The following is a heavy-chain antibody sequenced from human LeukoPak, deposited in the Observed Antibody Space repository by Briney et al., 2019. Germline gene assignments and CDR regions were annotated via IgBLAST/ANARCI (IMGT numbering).Heavy chain of an antibody. Sequence: GGSLRLSCAASGFTFSSYAMSWVRQAPGKGLEWVSAISGSGGSTYYADSVKGRFTISRDNSKNTLYLQMNSLRAEDTAVYYCAKYIAAAGYYYYGMDVWGQGTTVTVSS. J-gene: IGHJ6*02. CDR3: AKYIAAAGYYYYGMDV. D-gene: IGHD6-13*01. CDR2: ISGSGGST. V-gene: IGHV3-23*01. CDR1: GFTFSSYA.